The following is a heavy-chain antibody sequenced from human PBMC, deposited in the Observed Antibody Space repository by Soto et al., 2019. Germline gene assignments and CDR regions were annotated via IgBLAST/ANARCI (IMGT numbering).Heavy chain of an antibody. CDR2: ISYDGSNK. CDR1: GFTFSSYA. Sequence: QPGGSLRLSCAASGFTFSSYAMHWVRQAPGKGLEWVAVISYDGSNKYYADSVKGRFTISRDNSKNTLYLQMNSLRAEDTAVYYCARAMSGSFTGGAFDYWGQGTLVTVSS. CDR3: ARAMSGSFTGGAFDY. J-gene: IGHJ4*02. V-gene: IGHV3-30-3*01. D-gene: IGHD1-26*01.